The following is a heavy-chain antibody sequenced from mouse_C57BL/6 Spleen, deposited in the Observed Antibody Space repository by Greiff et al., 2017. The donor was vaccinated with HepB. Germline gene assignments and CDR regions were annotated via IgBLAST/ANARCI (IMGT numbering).Heavy chain of an antibody. D-gene: IGHD2-5*01. CDR1: GYTFTDYY. CDR2: IFPGSGST. V-gene: IGHV1-75*01. Sequence: QVQLQQSGPELVKPGASVKISCKASGYTFTDYYINWVKQRPGQGLEWIGWIFPGSGSTYYNEKFKGKATLTVDKSSSTAYMLLSSLTSEDSAVYFCARSTGYSNGILFDYWGQGTTLTVSS. J-gene: IGHJ2*01. CDR3: ARSTGYSNGILFDY.